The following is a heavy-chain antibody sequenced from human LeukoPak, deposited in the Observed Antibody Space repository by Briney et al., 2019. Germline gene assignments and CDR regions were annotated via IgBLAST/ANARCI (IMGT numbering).Heavy chain of an antibody. J-gene: IGHJ1*01. D-gene: IGHD3-10*01. Sequence: GGSLRLSCAASGFTFSSYSMNWVRQAPGKGLEWVSAISGSGGSTYYADSVKGRFTISRDNSKNTLYLQMNSLRAEDTAVYYCAKDRITWQVPQVFQHWGQGTLVTVSS. CDR2: ISGSGGST. CDR1: GFTFSSYS. CDR3: AKDRITWQVPQVFQH. V-gene: IGHV3-23*01.